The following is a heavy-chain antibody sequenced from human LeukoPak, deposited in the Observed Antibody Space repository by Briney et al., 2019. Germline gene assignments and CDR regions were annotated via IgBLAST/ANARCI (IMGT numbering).Heavy chain of an antibody. CDR1: GYTFTGYY. CDR2: INPNSGGT. CDR3: SRDRRAAVTYCGGDCYSGVFDY. Sequence: GASVKVSCKASGYTFTGYYMHWVRQAPGQGLEWMGWINPNSGGTNYAQKFQGGVTMNRDTSISTADMELSRLRSDDTAVYYCSRDRRAAVTYCGGDCYSGVFDYWGQGTLVTVSS. V-gene: IGHV1-2*02. J-gene: IGHJ4*02. D-gene: IGHD2-21*01.